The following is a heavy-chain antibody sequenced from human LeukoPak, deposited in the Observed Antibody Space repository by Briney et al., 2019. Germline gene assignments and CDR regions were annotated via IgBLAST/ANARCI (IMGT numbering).Heavy chain of an antibody. Sequence: GGSLRLSCAASGFTFSSYAMSWVRQAPGKGLEWVSAISGSGGSTYYADSVKGRFTISGDNSKNTLYLQMNSLRAEDTAVYYCAKDPAVVVPAASAFDIWGQGTMVTVSS. V-gene: IGHV3-23*01. CDR2: ISGSGGST. J-gene: IGHJ3*02. D-gene: IGHD2-2*01. CDR3: AKDPAVVVPAASAFDI. CDR1: GFTFSSYA.